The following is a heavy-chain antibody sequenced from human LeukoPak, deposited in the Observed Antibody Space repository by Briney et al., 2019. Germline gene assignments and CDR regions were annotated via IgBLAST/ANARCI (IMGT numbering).Heavy chain of an antibody. J-gene: IGHJ4*02. V-gene: IGHV4-61*08. CDR3: ARHGTRYSSGWLFDY. CDR1: GGSISSGDYY. Sequence: SQTLSLTCTVSGGSISSGDYYWSWIRQPPGKGLEWIGYIYYSGSTNYNPSLKSRVTISVDTSKNQFSLKLSSVTAADTAVYYCARHGTRYSSGWLFDYWGQGTLVTVSS. D-gene: IGHD6-19*01. CDR2: IYYSGST.